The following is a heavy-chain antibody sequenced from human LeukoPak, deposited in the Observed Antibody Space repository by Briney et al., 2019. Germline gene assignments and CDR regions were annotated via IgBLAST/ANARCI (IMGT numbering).Heavy chain of an antibody. CDR3: ARVYYSNSYDYWYFDL. CDR1: GDSISSHY. J-gene: IGHJ2*01. V-gene: IGHV4-59*11. Sequence: SETLSLTCTVSGDSISSHYWSWLRQPPGKGLEWIGYMYYNGDTDYNPSLESRVTISVDASKRQFSLKLSSVTAADTAVYYCARVYYSNSYDYWYFDLWGRGTLVTVSS. CDR2: MYYNGDT. D-gene: IGHD6-13*01.